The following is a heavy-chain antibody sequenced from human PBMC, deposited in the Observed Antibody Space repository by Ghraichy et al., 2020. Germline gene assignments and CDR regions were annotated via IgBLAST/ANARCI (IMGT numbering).Heavy chain of an antibody. CDR1: GYTLTELS. CDR2: FDPEDGET. J-gene: IGHJ6*02. CDR3: ATASLRTSPGYYYYGMDV. Sequence: VKVSCKVSGYTLTELSMHWVRQAPGKGLEWMGGFDPEDGETIYAQKFQGRVTMTEDTATDTAYMELSSLRSEDTAVYYWATASLRTSPGYYYYGMDVWGQGTTVTVSS. V-gene: IGHV1-24*01. D-gene: IGHD6-6*01.